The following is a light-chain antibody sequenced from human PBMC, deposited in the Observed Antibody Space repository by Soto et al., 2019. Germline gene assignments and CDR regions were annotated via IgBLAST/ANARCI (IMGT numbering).Light chain of an antibody. V-gene: IGLV2-14*03. CDR3: SSFSNSDTPYV. J-gene: IGLJ1*01. CDR2: DVS. Sequence: QSVLAQPASVSGSPGQSITISCAGSSRDIGGYDFVSWYQQHPGEVPKLIIFDVSDRTSGVSDRFSGSKSGDTASLTISGLQVEDEADYYCSSFSNSDTPYVFGTGTKLTVL. CDR1: SRDIGGYDF.